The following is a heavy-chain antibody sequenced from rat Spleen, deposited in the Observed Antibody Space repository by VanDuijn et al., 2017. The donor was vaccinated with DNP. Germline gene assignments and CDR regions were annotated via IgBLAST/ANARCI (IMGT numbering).Heavy chain of an antibody. CDR3: VTHSFSSGITTAFGS. D-gene: IGHD1-11*01. Sequence: EVQLVESGGDLVQPGRSLKLSCAASGFTFSDYDMAWVRQAPKKGLEWVATISYDGGSTYHGDSVKGRFTISRANAENTVYLQMDSLRSEDTATYYCVTHSFSSGITTAFGSWGQGTLVTVSA. V-gene: IGHV5-7*01. CDR1: GFTFSDYD. J-gene: IGHJ3*01. CDR2: ISYDGGST.